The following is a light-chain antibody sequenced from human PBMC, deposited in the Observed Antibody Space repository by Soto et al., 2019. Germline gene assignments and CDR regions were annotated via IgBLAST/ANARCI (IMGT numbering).Light chain of an antibody. CDR2: DAS. Sequence: IQLTQSPSSLSATVGDRVTITCQASQDISNYLNWYQQKPGKAPKLLIYDASNLETGVPSRFSGSGSGTDFTFTISSLQPEDIATYYCQQYDNLPLTFGGGTEVDI. J-gene: IGKJ4*01. CDR3: QQYDNLPLT. CDR1: QDISNY. V-gene: IGKV1-33*01.